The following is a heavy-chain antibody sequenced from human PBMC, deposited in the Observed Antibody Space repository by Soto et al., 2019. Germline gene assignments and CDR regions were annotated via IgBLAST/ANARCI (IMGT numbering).Heavy chain of an antibody. D-gene: IGHD3-10*01. J-gene: IGHJ6*02. CDR3: ARGGLIWFGEALYYYYGMDV. CDR2: INPNSGGT. Sequence: VSVKVSCKASRYTFTGYYMHWVRQAPGKGLEWMGWINPNSGGTNYAQKFQGWVTMTRDTSISTAYMELSRLRSDDTAVYYCARGGLIWFGEALYYYYGMDVWGQGTTVTVSS. CDR1: RYTFTGYY. V-gene: IGHV1-2*04.